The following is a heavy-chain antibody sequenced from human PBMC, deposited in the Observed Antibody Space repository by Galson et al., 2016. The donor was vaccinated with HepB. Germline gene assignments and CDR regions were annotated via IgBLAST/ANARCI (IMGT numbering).Heavy chain of an antibody. V-gene: IGHV3-30-3*02. CDR1: GFTFTTSG. J-gene: IGHJ4*02. CDR3: ATDGASTVTASGPNSLFHLLDN. D-gene: IGHD4-17*01. Sequence: SLRLSCAASGFTFTTSGMHWVRQAPGKGLEWVAMISKDGDEESYRDSVKVRFTISSDNSKNTVYLQVNSLSPEDTAMYYCATDGASTVTASGPNSLFHLLDNWCQGTLVTVSS. CDR2: ISKDGDEE.